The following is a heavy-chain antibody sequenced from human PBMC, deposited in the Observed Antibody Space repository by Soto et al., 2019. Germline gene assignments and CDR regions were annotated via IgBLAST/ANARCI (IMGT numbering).Heavy chain of an antibody. J-gene: IGHJ4*02. CDR1: GVTFSRYG. CDR3: AREYCSSGSCYQYFDY. D-gene: IGHD2-15*01. V-gene: IGHV3-33*01. CDR2: ILYDGSNK. Sequence: XGSLRLSCAASGVTFSRYGMHWVRQAPGKGLDWVSVILYDGSNKYYADSVKGRFTISRDNSKNTLFLQMNSLRAEDTAVYYCAREYCSSGSCYQYFDYSGQGTLVTVSS.